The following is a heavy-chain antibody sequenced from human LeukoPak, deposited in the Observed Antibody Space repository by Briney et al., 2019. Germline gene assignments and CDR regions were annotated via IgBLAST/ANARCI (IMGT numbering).Heavy chain of an antibody. D-gene: IGHD2-2*01. J-gene: IGHJ5*02. CDR1: GGSVSSGSYY. Sequence: PSETLSLTCTVSGGSVSSGSYYWSWIRQPPGKGLEWIGYIYYSGSTNYNPSLKSRVTISVDTSKNQFSLKLSSVTAEDTAVYYCATLGDCSSTSCYSINKINWFDPWGQGTLVTVSS. CDR2: IYYSGST. V-gene: IGHV4-61*01. CDR3: ATLGDCSSTSCYSINKINWFDP.